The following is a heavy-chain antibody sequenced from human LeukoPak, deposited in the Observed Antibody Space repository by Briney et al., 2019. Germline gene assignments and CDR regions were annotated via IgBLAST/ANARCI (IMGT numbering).Heavy chain of an antibody. CDR1: GGTFSSYA. D-gene: IGHD1-26*01. Sequence: GASVKVSCKASGGTFSSYAISWVRQAPGQGLEWMGGIIPIFGTANYAQKFQGRVTITADESTSTAYMELSSLRSEDTAVYYCARDYYRELRFDYWGQGTLVTVSS. J-gene: IGHJ4*02. V-gene: IGHV1-69*13. CDR3: ARDYYRELRFDY. CDR2: IIPIFGTA.